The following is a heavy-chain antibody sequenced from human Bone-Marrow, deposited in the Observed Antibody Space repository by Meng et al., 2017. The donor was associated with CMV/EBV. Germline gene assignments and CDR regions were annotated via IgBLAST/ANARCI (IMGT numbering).Heavy chain of an antibody. D-gene: IGHD6-19*01. V-gene: IGHV1-2*02. CDR2: INPNDDT. Sequence: QVLVVQSGGEVKKPRASVKGPCKASGYAVTEYCIHGGRQAPGLWLEWMGCINPNDDTNYAQNFKGRVTMTRNMSINTVYMELSRLTSDDTAVYYCARSSGWSRFDYWGLGTLVTVSS. CDR1: GYAVTEYC. J-gene: IGHJ4*02. CDR3: ARSSGWSRFDY.